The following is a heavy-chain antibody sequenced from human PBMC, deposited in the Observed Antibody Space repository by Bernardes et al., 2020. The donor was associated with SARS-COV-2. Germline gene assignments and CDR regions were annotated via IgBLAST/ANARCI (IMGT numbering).Heavy chain of an antibody. Sequence: ASVKVSCKASGYTFTDYYMHWVRQAPGQGLDGMGLINAKSGGTHYSQKFQGRVTMTRDTSISTAYMELSRLRSDDSAVYLCARERRGYRDSFDPGGQGTLV. J-gene: IGHJ5*02. CDR3: ARERRGYRDSFDP. CDR2: INAKSGGT. D-gene: IGHD5-18*01. CDR1: GYTFTDYY. V-gene: IGHV1-2*02.